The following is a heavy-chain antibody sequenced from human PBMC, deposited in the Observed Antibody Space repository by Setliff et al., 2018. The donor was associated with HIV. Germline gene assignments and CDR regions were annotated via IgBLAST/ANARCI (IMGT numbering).Heavy chain of an antibody. D-gene: IGHD1-26*01. Sequence: PSETLSLTCTVSGASVSSHSWSWIRQSPGKGLEWIGSIYYSGSTYFTPSLKSRVTLSVDTSRNHFSLKLSSVAAADTAVYYCARHGLAGATVDYWGQGTLVTVSS. J-gene: IGHJ4*02. CDR1: GASVSSHS. V-gene: IGHV4-59*05. CDR3: ARHGLAGATVDY. CDR2: IYYSGST.